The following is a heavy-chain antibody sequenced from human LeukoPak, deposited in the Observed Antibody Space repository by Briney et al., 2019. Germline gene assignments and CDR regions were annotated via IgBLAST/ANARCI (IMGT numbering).Heavy chain of an antibody. V-gene: IGHV3-33*01. Sequence: PAGSLILSCATSGFTFNRFGMHWVRQAPGKGLKWVAVIWYVGSNKDYADSVKGRFTISRENSKNALYLQMSGLRAEDTAVYYCATAAHIEVGTPPPPDYWGQGTVVTVTS. CDR3: ATAAHIEVGTPPPPDY. CDR2: IWYVGSNK. J-gene: IGHJ4*02. CDR1: GFTFNRFG. D-gene: IGHD2-21*02.